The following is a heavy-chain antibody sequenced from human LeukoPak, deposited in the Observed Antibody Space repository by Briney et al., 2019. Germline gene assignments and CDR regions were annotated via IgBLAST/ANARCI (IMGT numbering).Heavy chain of an antibody. V-gene: IGHV1-3*01. D-gene: IGHD5-18*01. J-gene: IGHJ6*02. CDR1: GYTFTSYA. Sequence: GASVKVSCKASGYTFTSYAMHWVRQAPGQRLEWMGWINAGNGNTKYSQKFQGRVTITRDTSASTAYMELSSLRSEDTAVYYCAREPPIQLWLISYYGMDVWGQGTTVTVSS. CDR3: AREPPIQLWLISYYGMDV. CDR2: INAGNGNT.